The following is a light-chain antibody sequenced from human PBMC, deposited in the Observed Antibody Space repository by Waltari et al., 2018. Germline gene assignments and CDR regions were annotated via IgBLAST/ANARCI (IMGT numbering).Light chain of an antibody. CDR1: TSDVGRYNF. J-gene: IGLJ1*01. Sequence: QSALTQPASVSGSPGQSITISCTGPTSDVGRYNFVSWFQQHPGNAPKLVIHDVSDRPSWVSSSFSGSKSGNTASLTISGLQAEDEADYYCFSYTSFNTRVFGTGTKVTVL. CDR3: FSYTSFNTRV. V-gene: IGLV2-14*03. CDR2: DVS.